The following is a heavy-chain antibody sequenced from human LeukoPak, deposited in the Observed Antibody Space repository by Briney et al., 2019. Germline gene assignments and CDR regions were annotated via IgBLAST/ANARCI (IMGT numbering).Heavy chain of an antibody. CDR1: GFTFSSYA. D-gene: IGHD4-11*01. Sequence: GGSLRLSCAASGFTFSSYAMGWVRQAPGKGLEWVSAISGSGGTTYYADSVKGRFTISRDNSKSTLYLQMNSLRAEDTAVYYCAKIDYSDHLGEFDYWGQGTLVTVSS. CDR3: AKIDYSDHLGEFDY. V-gene: IGHV3-23*01. CDR2: ISGSGGTT. J-gene: IGHJ4*02.